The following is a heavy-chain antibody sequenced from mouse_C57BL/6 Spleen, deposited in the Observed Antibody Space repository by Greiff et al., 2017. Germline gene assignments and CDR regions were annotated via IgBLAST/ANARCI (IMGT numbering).Heavy chain of an antibody. J-gene: IGHJ4*01. D-gene: IGHD2-3*01. CDR1: GFTFSDYG. CDR2: ISSGSSTI. Sequence: EVNVVESGGGLVKPGGSLKLSCAASGFTFSDYGMHWVRQAPEKGLEWVAYISSGSSTIYYADTVKGRFTISRDNAKNTLFLQMTSLRSEDTAMYYGARSPDGYYPYYYAMDYWGQGTSVTVSS. CDR3: ARSPDGYYPYYYAMDY. V-gene: IGHV5-17*01.